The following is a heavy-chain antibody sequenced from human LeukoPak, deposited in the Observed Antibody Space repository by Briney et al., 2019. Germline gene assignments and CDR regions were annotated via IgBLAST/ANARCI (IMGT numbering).Heavy chain of an antibody. D-gene: IGHD2-2*01. CDR1: GYTFTNYA. CDR2: ISAYNGNT. CDR3: ARGGFIVVVPAAPSPDAFDI. V-gene: IGHV1-18*01. Sequence: ASVKVSCKASGYTFTNYAMNWVRQAPGQGLEWMGWISAYNGNTNYAQKPQGRVTMTTDTSTSTAYMELRSLRSEDTAVYYCARGGFIVVVPAAPSPDAFDIWGQGTMVTVSS. J-gene: IGHJ3*02.